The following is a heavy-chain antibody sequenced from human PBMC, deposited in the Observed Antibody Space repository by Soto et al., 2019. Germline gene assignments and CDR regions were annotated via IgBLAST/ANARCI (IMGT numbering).Heavy chain of an antibody. D-gene: IGHD1-1*01. J-gene: IGHJ6*02. CDR1: GYSFTTYW. Sequence: GESLKISCKGPGYSFTTYWISWVRQMPGKGLEWMGRIGPSDSYTKYSPSFQGHVTISADRSISTAYLQWSSLKASDTAMYYCARQEPDYYYYYGMDVWGQGTTVSVCS. V-gene: IGHV5-10-1*01. CDR3: ARQEPDYYYYYGMDV. CDR2: IGPSDSYT.